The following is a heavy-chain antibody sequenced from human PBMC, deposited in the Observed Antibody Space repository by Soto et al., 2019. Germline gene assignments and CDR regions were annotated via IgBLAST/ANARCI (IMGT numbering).Heavy chain of an antibody. D-gene: IGHD4-17*01. CDR1: GGSISSGDYY. CDR3: ARTSGDYGLSKYFQH. CDR2: IYYSGTT. V-gene: IGHV4-31*03. Sequence: QVQLQESGPGLVEPSQTLSLICTVSGGSISSGDYYWSWIRQLPGKGLEWIGYIYYSGTTFHNPSLKSRVSISVDTSKNLFSLKLSSMPPADTAVYYCARTSGDYGLSKYFQHWGQGTLVTVSS. J-gene: IGHJ1*01.